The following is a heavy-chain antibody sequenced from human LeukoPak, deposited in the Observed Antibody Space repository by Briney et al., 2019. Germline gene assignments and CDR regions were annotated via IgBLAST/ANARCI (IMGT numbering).Heavy chain of an antibody. D-gene: IGHD2-2*01. CDR3: ARGAPAFMYPPDY. CDR2: ISSSSSYI. Sequence: GGSLRLSCAASGFTFSSYSMNWVRQAPGKGLEWVSSISSSSSYIYYADSVKGRFTISRDNAKNSLYLQMNGLRAEDTAVYYCARGAPAFMYPPDYWGQGTLVTVSS. J-gene: IGHJ4*02. CDR1: GFTFSSYS. V-gene: IGHV3-21*01.